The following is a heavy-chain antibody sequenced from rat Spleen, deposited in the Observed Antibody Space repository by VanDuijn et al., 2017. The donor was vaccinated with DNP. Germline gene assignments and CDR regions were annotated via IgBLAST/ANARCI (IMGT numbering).Heavy chain of an antibody. Sequence: EVQVVQSGGGLVQPGRSLKVSCTVSGLTFSHYGMHWIRQAPTKGLEWVASISPSGGSTYYRDSVKGRFTISRDNAKSTLYLQMDSLRSEDTATYYCAKSAYSSYAMDAWGQGTSVTVSS. CDR2: ISPSGGST. V-gene: IGHV5-19*01. J-gene: IGHJ4*01. D-gene: IGHD1-2*01. CDR1: GLTFSHYG. CDR3: AKSAYSSYAMDA.